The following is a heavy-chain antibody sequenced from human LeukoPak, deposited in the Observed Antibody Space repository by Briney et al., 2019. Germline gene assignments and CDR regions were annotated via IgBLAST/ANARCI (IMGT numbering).Heavy chain of an antibody. CDR1: GYSFTSNW. D-gene: IGHD2-21*02. CDR3: ARASQKWGFCGGDACTVDS. CDR2: IYPGDSET. V-gene: IGHV5-51*01. Sequence: PGESLKISCQGSGYSFTSNWIGWVRQMPGKGLEWMGIIYPGDSETRYSPSFQGQVTMSADESIRTAFLEWSSLKASDSAMYYCARASQKWGFCGGDACTVDSWGQGTLVTVSS. J-gene: IGHJ4*02.